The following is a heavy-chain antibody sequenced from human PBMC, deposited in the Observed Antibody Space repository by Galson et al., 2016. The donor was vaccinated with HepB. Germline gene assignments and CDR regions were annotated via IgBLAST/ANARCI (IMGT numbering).Heavy chain of an antibody. J-gene: IGHJ4*02. CDR2: SSTSGDTT. CDR3: AKDQSDYVWGSYRDGSDY. Sequence: SLRLSCAASGFTFSNYAMSWVRQAPGKGLEWISVSSTSGDTTYYAASARGRFTISRDNSKNTLYLQRTGLRAEDTAVYYCAKDQSDYVWGSYRDGSDYWGQGTLVTVSS. CDR1: GFTFSNYA. V-gene: IGHV3-23*01. D-gene: IGHD3-16*02.